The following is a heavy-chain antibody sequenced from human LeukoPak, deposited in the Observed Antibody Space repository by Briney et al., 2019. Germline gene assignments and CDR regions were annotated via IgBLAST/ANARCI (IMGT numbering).Heavy chain of an antibody. CDR3: ARCGDYLREWFEDY. D-gene: IGHD4-17*01. CDR2: VSTNGRGK. J-gene: IGHJ4*02. V-gene: IGHV3-30*03. CDR1: GFTFSSFG. Sequence: GGSLRLSCAASGFTFSSFGMHWVRQAPGKGLEWVAVVSTNGRGKFYADSVTGRFTISRDNSKNTLYLQMNSLRTEDTAVYYCARCGDYLREWFEDYWGQGTLVTVSS.